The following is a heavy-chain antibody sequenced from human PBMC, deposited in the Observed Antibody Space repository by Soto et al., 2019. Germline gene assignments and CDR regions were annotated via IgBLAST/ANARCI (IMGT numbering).Heavy chain of an antibody. D-gene: IGHD5-18*01. Sequence: QVQLVQSGAEVKKPGSSVKVSCKASGGTFSSYAISWVRQAPGQGLEWMGGIIPIFGTANYAQKFQGRVTITADESTSKGHMEVSSLRSEETAVYYCARCSYGYYYYYGMDVWGQGTTVTVSS. V-gene: IGHV1-69*01. CDR3: ARCSYGYYYYYGMDV. CDR2: IIPIFGTA. CDR1: GGTFSSYA. J-gene: IGHJ6*02.